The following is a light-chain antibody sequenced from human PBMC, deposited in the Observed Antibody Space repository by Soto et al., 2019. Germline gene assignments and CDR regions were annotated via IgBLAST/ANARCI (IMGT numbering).Light chain of an antibody. V-gene: IGLV1-40*01. J-gene: IGLJ1*01. CDR1: SSNFGAGFD. CDR2: GIT. Sequence: QSVLTQPPSVSGAPGQWVTISCTGSSSNFGAGFDVHWYQQLPGAAPKLLIYGITNRPSGVPDRFSGSKSGTSASLAITGLQAEDEAVYYCQSYDRRLSGYVFGTGP. CDR3: QSYDRRLSGYV.